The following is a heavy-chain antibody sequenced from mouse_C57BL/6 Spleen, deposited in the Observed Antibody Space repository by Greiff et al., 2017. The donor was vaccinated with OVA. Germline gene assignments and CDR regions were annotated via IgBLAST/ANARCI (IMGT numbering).Heavy chain of an antibody. D-gene: IGHD1-1*01. CDR2: ISSGGDYT. CDR1: GFTFSSYA. CDR3: ARGAYYGGSARAWFAY. V-gene: IGHV5S21*01. Sequence: EVQGVESGAGLVKPGGSLKLSCAASGFTFSSYAMSWVRQTPEKRLEWVAYISSGGDYTYYADTVKGRFTITRDNARNTLYLQMSSLKSEDTAMYYCARGAYYGGSARAWFAYWGQGTLVTVSA. J-gene: IGHJ3*01.